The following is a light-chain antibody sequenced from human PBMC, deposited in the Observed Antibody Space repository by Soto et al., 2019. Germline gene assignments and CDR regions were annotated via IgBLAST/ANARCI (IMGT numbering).Light chain of an antibody. Sequence: EIVMTQSPATLSVSPGERATLSCRASQSISNNLAWYHQRPGQAPRLLIYGASTRATGIPARFSGSGSGTEVTLTISSLQSEDFAVYYCQPYNNWWTFGQGNRVEIK. CDR2: GAS. V-gene: IGKV3-15*01. CDR3: QPYNNWWT. J-gene: IGKJ1*01. CDR1: QSISNN.